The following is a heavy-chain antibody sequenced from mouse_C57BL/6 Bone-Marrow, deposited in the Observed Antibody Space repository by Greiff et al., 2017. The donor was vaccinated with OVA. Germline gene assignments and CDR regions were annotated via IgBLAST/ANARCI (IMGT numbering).Heavy chain of an antibody. D-gene: IGHD2-1*01. J-gene: IGHJ2*01. CDR1: GFTFSNYW. V-gene: IGHV6-3*01. CDR2: ISLKSDNYAT. CDR3: TALLSLYYFDY. Sequence: EVKLVESGGGLVQPGGSMKLSCVASGFTFSNYWMNWVRQSPEKGLEWVAQISLKSDNYATHYAESVKGRFTISRDKSKSNVYLQMNNLRAEDTGIYYCTALLSLYYFDYWGQGTTLTVSS.